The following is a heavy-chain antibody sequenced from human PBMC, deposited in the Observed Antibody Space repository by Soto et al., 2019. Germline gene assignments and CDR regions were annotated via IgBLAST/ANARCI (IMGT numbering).Heavy chain of an antibody. V-gene: IGHV1-2*04. CDR1: GYTFTGYY. CDR2: INPNSGGT. J-gene: IGHJ4*02. CDR3: ARDSRWRSGYDFWSGYPGTYYFDY. Sequence: ASVKVSCKASGYTFTGYYMHWVRQAPGQGLEWMGWINPNSGGTNYAQKFQGWVTMTRDTSISTAYMELSRLRSDDTAVYYCARDSRWRSGYDFWSGYPGTYYFDYWGQGTLVTVSS. D-gene: IGHD3-3*01.